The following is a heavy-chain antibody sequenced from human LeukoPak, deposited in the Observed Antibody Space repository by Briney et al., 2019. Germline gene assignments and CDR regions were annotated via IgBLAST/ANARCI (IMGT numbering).Heavy chain of an antibody. CDR3: ARGGLTIFGVEALYYYYYMDV. CDR1: GYTFTSYD. V-gene: IGHV1-8*01. J-gene: IGHJ6*03. D-gene: IGHD3-3*01. CDR2: MNPNSGNT. Sequence: ASVKVSCKASGYTFTSYDINWVRQATGQGLEWMGWMNPNSGNTGYAQKFQGRVTMTRNTSISTAYMELSSLRSEDTAVYYCARGGLTIFGVEALYYYYYMDVWGKGTTATVSS.